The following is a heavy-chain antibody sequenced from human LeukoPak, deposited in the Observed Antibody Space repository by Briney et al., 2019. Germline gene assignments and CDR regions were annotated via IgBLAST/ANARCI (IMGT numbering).Heavy chain of an antibody. V-gene: IGHV1-2*02. D-gene: IGHD3-3*01. CDR2: INPNSGGT. Sequence: ASVKVSCKASGYTFTSYYMHWVRQAPGQGLEWMGWINPNSGGTNYAQKFQGRVTMARDTSISTAYMELSRLRSDDTAVYYCARGDTILYYMDVWGKGTTVTVSS. J-gene: IGHJ6*03. CDR3: ARGDTILYYMDV. CDR1: GYTFTSYY.